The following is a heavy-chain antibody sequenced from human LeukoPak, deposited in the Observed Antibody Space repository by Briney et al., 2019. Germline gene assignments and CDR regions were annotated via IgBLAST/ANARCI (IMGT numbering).Heavy chain of an antibody. CDR1: GGTFSSYA. D-gene: IGHD3-3*01. CDR3: ARDRDSWSGYHSENWFDP. CDR2: IIPIFGTA. J-gene: IGHJ5*02. Sequence: ASVKVSCKASGGTFSSYAISWVRQAPGQGLEWMGRIIPIFGTANYAQKFQGRVTITTDESTSTAYMELSSLRSEDTAVYYCARDRDSWSGYHSENWFDPWGQGTLVTVSS. V-gene: IGHV1-69*05.